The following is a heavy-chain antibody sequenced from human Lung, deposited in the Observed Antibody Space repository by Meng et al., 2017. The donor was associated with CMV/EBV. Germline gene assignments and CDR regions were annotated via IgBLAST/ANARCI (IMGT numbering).Heavy chain of an antibody. Sequence: SGYSMNWVRQAPGKGLQWVAVISPDESDKYYADSVNGRFTISRDNSKNTFYLQMNRLRAEDTAVYYCVRDELWNYYGSGTYSVFDYWGLGTLVTVSS. CDR3: VRDELWNYYGSGTYSVFDY. J-gene: IGHJ4*02. CDR1: SGYS. D-gene: IGHD3-10*01. CDR2: ISPDESDK. V-gene: IGHV3-30*04.